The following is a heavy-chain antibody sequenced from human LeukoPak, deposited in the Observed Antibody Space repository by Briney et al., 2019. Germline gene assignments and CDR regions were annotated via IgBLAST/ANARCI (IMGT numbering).Heavy chain of an antibody. CDR2: IYTSGST. CDR3: ARLGGWGYYDSSGYYVPYYYYYYYMDV. V-gene: IGHV4-61*02. J-gene: IGHJ6*03. D-gene: IGHD3-22*01. Sequence: KPSQTLSLTCTVSGGSISSGSYYWSWIRQPAGKGLEWIGRIYTSGSTNYNPSLKSRVTISVDTSKNQFSLKLSSVTAADTAVYYCARLGGWGYYDSSGYYVPYYYYYYYMDVWGKGTTVTISS. CDR1: GGSISSGSYY.